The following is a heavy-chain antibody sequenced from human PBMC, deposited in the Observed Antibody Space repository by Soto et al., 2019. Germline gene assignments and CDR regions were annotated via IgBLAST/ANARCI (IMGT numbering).Heavy chain of an antibody. CDR2: IIPFFGTA. J-gene: IGHJ5*02. CDR1: GGIFSSYG. D-gene: IGHD2-2*01. CDR3: ARSALPAAINNWFDP. V-gene: IGHV1-69*06. Sequence: SVKVSCKASGGIFSSYGISWVRQAPGQGLEWMGGIIPFFGTANYAQKFQARVTITADKSTSTAYMELSSLRSEDTAVYYCARSALPAAINNWFDPWGQGTLVTVSS.